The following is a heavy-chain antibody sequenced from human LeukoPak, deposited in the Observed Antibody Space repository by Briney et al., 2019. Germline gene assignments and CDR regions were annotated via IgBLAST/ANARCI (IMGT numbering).Heavy chain of an antibody. Sequence: GGSLRLSCAASGFSVSDHYMIWLRQTPGKGLEWVSLIYSNGVTDYANSVKGRFTISRDNSKNTLYLQMNSLRAEDTAVYYCARGDTGYSSSCPDYWGQGTLVTVSS. CDR1: GFSVSDHY. CDR2: IYSNGVT. CDR3: ARGDTGYSSSCPDY. J-gene: IGHJ4*02. D-gene: IGHD6-13*01. V-gene: IGHV3-66*02.